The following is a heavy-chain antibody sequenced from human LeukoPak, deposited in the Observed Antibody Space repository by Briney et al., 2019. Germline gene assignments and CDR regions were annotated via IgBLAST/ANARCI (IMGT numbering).Heavy chain of an antibody. Sequence: SETLSLTCTVSGGSISSYYWGWIRQPPGKGLEWIGSIYYSGSTYYNPSLKSRVTISVDTSKNQFSLKLSSVTAADTAVYYCARTGAYGSGSYYADYWGQGTLVTVSS. CDR2: IYYSGST. J-gene: IGHJ4*02. V-gene: IGHV4-39*01. CDR1: GGSISSYY. CDR3: ARTGAYGSGSYYADY. D-gene: IGHD3-10*01.